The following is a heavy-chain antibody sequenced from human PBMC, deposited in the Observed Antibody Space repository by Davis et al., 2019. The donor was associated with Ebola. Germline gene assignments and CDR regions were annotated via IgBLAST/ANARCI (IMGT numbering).Heavy chain of an antibody. D-gene: IGHD1-14*01. V-gene: IGHV3-33*01. CDR3: VRDPAIGKPLSTFDD. CDR2: IWYDGSRE. J-gene: IGHJ3*01. Sequence: PGGSLRLSCAASGFSFNTYGMHWVRQAPGKGLEWLAVIWYDGSREFLADSMKGRFTISRDNSRNTLFLQMNSLRVEDTAVYYCVRDPAIGKPLSTFDDWGLGKTVTVAS. CDR1: GFSFNTYG.